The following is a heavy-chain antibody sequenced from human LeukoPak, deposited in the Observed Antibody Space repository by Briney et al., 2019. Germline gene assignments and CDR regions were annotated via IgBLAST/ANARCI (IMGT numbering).Heavy chain of an antibody. CDR1: GYTFTSYG. CDR3: ASASTTVTTHYYYYMDV. J-gene: IGHJ6*03. D-gene: IGHD4-17*01. CDR2: ISAYNGNT. Sequence: ASVKVSCKASGYTFTSYGISWVRQAPGQGLEWMGWISAYNGNTNYAQKLQGRVTMTRNTSISTAYMELSSLRSEDTAVYYCASASTTVTTHYYYYMDVWGKGTTVTISS. V-gene: IGHV1-18*01.